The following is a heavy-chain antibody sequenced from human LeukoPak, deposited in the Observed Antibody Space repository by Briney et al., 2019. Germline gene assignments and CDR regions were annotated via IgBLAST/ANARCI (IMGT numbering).Heavy chain of an antibody. Sequence: GGSLRLSCAASGFTFSSYGMHWVRQAPGKGLEWVEFILYGGSNKYSADPVKGRFTISRDNSKNTLYLQMNSLRAEDTAVYYCARDYLDWYFDLWGRGTLVTVTS. CDR1: GFTFSSYG. V-gene: IGHV3-33*01. CDR3: ARDYLDWYFDL. CDR2: ILYGGSNK. J-gene: IGHJ2*01.